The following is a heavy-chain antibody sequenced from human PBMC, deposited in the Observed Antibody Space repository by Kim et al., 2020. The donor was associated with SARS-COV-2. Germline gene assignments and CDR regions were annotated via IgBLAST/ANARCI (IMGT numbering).Heavy chain of an antibody. D-gene: IGHD1-26*01. V-gene: IGHV4-39*01. J-gene: IGHJ4*02. Sequence: YNPTLNSRVTISVDTSKSQFSLTLSSVTAADTTFYCCARLFRGTYYFDYWGQGTLVTVSS. CDR3: ARLFRGTYYFDY.